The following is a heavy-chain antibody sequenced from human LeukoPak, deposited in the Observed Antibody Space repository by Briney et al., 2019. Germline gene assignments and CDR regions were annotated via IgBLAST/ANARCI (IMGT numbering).Heavy chain of an antibody. J-gene: IGHJ4*02. CDR3: ARDSGSSSRPSCSDY. Sequence: ASVKVACKASGYTFTSYGISWVRQATGQGLEWMGWMNPNSGNTGYAQKFQGRVTMTRNTSISTAYMELSSLRSEDTAVYYCARDSGSSSRPSCSDYWGQGTLVTVSS. CDR2: MNPNSGNT. CDR1: GYTFTSYG. D-gene: IGHD2-2*01. V-gene: IGHV1-8*02.